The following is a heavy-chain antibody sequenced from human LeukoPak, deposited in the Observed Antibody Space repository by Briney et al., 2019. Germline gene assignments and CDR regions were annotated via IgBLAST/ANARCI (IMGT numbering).Heavy chain of an antibody. CDR3: AVTLYGSGSAFDY. J-gene: IGHJ4*02. CDR2: IYYSGST. CDR1: GGSISSYY. Sequence: SETLSLTCTVSGGSISSYYWSWIRQPPGKGLEWIGYIYYSGSTNYNPSLKSRVTISVDTSKDQFSLKLSSVIAADTAVYYCAVTLYGSGSAFDYWGQGTLVTVSS. D-gene: IGHD3-10*01. V-gene: IGHV4-59*08.